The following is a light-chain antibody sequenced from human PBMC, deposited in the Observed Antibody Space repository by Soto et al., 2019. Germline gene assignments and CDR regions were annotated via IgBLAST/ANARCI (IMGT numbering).Light chain of an antibody. J-gene: IGKJ5*01. CDR1: QSVGSY. V-gene: IGKV3-11*01. CDR3: QQRSNWTRT. Sequence: EIVLTQSPATLSLSPGERATLSCRASQSVGSYLAWYQQKRGQAPRLXIYDASNRATGIPARFSGSGSGTEFTLTISSLEPEDFAVYYCQQRSNWTRTFGQGTRLEIK. CDR2: DAS.